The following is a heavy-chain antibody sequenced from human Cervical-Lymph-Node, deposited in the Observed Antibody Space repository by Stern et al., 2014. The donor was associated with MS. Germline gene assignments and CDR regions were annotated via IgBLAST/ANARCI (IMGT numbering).Heavy chain of an antibody. V-gene: IGHV3-7*01. CDR1: GSTFSTSW. Sequence: EDQLVESGGGLVQPGGSQRLSCVASGSTFSTSWMSWVRQAPGKGLEWVANINRDGSVTFYLDYVKGRFTISRDNAKSSLYLEMNSVRAEDTAVYYCTRFLQSGWSDLFDSWGRGTLVTVSS. J-gene: IGHJ5*01. CDR3: TRFLQSGWSDLFDS. CDR2: INRDGSVT. D-gene: IGHD6-19*01.